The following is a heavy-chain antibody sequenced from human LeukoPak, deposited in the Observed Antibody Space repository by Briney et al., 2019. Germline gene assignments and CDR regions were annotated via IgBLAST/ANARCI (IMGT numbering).Heavy chain of an antibody. CDR2: MNPNSGNT. CDR1: GYTFTSYD. D-gene: IGHD4-17*01. CDR3: ARGPHYGDYFDY. V-gene: IGHV1-8*01. Sequence: ASVKVSCKASGYTFTSYDINWVRQATGQGLEWMGWMNPNSGNTGYAQKFQGRVTMTRNTSISTAYMELSSLRSEDTAVYYCARGPHYGDYFDYWGQGTLVTVSP. J-gene: IGHJ4*02.